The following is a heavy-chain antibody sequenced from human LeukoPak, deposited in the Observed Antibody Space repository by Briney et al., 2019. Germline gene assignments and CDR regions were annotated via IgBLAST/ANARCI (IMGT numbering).Heavy chain of an antibody. CDR3: AKSESASSSSFDFDY. V-gene: IGHV3-66*01. CDR1: GFTVSSNY. CDR2: IYSGGDT. Sequence: PGGSLRLSCAASGFTVSSNYMSWVRQAPGKGLEWVSVIYSGGDTYYADSVKGRFTISRDNSKNTLYLQMNSLRADDTAVYYCAKSESASSSSFDFDYWGQGTLVTVSS. D-gene: IGHD6-6*01. J-gene: IGHJ4*02.